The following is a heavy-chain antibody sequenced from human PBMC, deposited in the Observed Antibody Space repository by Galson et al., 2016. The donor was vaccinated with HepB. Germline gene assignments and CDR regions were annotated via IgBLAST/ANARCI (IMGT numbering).Heavy chain of an antibody. Sequence: SVKVSCKASGGTFSTYGISWVRQAPGQGLEWMGRVIPILGVTTYAQKFQGRVTITADTSTGTGYMELSRLRFDDTAVFYCARDDTFRPEYYYGMDVWGQGTTVTVSS. J-gene: IGHJ6*02. D-gene: IGHD2/OR15-2a*01. CDR2: VIPILGVT. V-gene: IGHV1-69*04. CDR1: GGTFSTYG. CDR3: ARDDTFRPEYYYGMDV.